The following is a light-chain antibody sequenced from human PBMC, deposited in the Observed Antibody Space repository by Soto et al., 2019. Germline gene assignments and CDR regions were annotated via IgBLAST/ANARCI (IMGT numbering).Light chain of an antibody. CDR1: SSNIGNNY. Sequence: QSVLTQPPSVSAAPGQKVTISCSGSSSNIGNNYVAWYQQLPGTAPKLLIYDNYKRPSGITDRFSGSKSDTSATLGITGLQTGDEADYYCGTWDSSLSIYVFGTGTQLTVL. V-gene: IGLV1-51*01. J-gene: IGLJ1*01. CDR2: DNY. CDR3: GTWDSSLSIYV.